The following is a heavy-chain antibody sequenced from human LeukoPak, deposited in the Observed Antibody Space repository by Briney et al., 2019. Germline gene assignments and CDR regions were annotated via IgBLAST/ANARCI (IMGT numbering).Heavy chain of an antibody. Sequence: ASVKVSCKASGYTFTGYYMHWVRQAPGQGLEWMGWINPSGGSTSYAQKFQGRVTMTRDTSTSTVYMELSSLRSEDTAVYYCARVGPQLCLDYWGQGTLVTVSS. V-gene: IGHV1-46*01. CDR2: INPSGGST. J-gene: IGHJ4*02. D-gene: IGHD2-2*01. CDR3: ARVGPQLCLDY. CDR1: GYTFTGYY.